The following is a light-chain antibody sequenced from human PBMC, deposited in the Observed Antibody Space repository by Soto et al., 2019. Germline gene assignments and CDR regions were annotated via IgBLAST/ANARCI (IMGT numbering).Light chain of an antibody. Sequence: DIQMTQSPSSLSASLRDGVTITCRASQSITSYLNWYQHKPGKAPKLLIFSASTLQSGVPSRFSGSGSGTDFTLTISSLQREDFATYYCQQTYGTPYTFGQGTKLEIK. CDR2: SAS. J-gene: IGKJ2*01. CDR3: QQTYGTPYT. V-gene: IGKV1-39*01. CDR1: QSITSY.